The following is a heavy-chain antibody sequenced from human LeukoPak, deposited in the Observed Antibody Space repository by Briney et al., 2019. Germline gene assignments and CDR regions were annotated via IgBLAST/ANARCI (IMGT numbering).Heavy chain of an antibody. CDR2: INPNSGGT. CDR1: GYTFTGYY. CDR3: ARAAVLWFGEPY. V-gene: IGHV1-2*02. D-gene: IGHD3-10*01. J-gene: IGHJ4*02. Sequence: GASVKVSCKASGYTFTGYYMHWARQAPGQGLEWMGWINPNSGGTNYAQKFQGRVTMTRDTSISTAYMELSRLRSDDTAVYYCARAAVLWFGEPYWGQGTLVTVSS.